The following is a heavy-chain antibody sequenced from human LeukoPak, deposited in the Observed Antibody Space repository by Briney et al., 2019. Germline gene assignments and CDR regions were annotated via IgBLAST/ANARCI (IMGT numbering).Heavy chain of an antibody. CDR2: INPNSGGT. Sequence: ASVKVSCKASGYTFTGYYMHWVRQAPGQGLEWMGRINPNSGGTNYAQKFQGRVTMTRDTSISTAYMELSRLRSDDTAVYYCARVSYYDFWSGYYTEAYYYYGMDVWGQGTTVTVSS. CDR3: ARVSYYDFWSGYYTEAYYYYGMDV. D-gene: IGHD3-3*01. CDR1: GYTFTGYY. J-gene: IGHJ6*02. V-gene: IGHV1-2*06.